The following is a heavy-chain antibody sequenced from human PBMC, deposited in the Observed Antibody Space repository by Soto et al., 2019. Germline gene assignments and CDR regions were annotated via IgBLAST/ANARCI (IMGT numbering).Heavy chain of an antibody. V-gene: IGHV3-15*01. D-gene: IGHD1-26*01. Sequence: EVQLVESGGGLVKPGGSLRLSCAASGFTFSNAWMSWVRQAPGKGLEWVGRIKSKTDGGTTDYAAPVKGRFTISRDDSKXXLYLQINSLKTEDTAVYYCTRERDYYPVDIWYFDLWGRGTLVTVSS. CDR2: IKSKTDGGTT. J-gene: IGHJ2*01. CDR1: GFTFSNAW. CDR3: TRERDYYPVDIWYFDL.